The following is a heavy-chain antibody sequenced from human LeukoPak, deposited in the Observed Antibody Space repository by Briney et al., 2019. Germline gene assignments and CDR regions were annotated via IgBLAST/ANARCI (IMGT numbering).Heavy chain of an antibody. Sequence: GESLKISCKGSGYSFTSYWIGWVRQMPGKGLEWMGITYPGDSDTRYSPSFQGQVTISADKSISTAYLQWSSLKASDTAMYYCARRGYYDSSGSPPPDYWGQGTLVTVSS. CDR2: TYPGDSDT. D-gene: IGHD3-22*01. J-gene: IGHJ4*02. CDR3: ARRGYYDSSGSPPPDY. CDR1: GYSFTSYW. V-gene: IGHV5-51*01.